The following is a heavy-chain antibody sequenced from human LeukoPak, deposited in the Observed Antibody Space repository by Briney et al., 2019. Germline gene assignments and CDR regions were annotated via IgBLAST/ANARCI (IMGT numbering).Heavy chain of an antibody. J-gene: IGHJ4*02. V-gene: IGHV4-39*07. CDR1: GGSISSGDYY. D-gene: IGHD1-26*01. CDR2: INHSGST. Sequence: SETLSLTCTVSGGSISSGDYYWSWIRQSPGKGLEWIGEINHSGSTNYNPSLKSRVTIPLDTSKNQFSLKLSSVTAADTAVYYCARGSRWELPLDYWGQGTLVTVSS. CDR3: ARGSRWELPLDY.